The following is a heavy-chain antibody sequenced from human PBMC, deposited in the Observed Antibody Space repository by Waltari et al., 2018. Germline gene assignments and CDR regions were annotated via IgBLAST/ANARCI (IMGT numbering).Heavy chain of an antibody. D-gene: IGHD3-3*01. CDR2: ISGSGGST. CDR1: GFTFSSSA. Sequence: EVQLLESGGGLVQPGGSLRLSCAASGFTFSSSAMSWVRQAPGKGLEWVSAISGSGGSTYYADSVKGRFTISRDNSKNTLYLQMNSLRAEDTAVYYCAKDALYDFWSGNDAFDIWGQGTMVTVSS. V-gene: IGHV3-23*01. J-gene: IGHJ3*02. CDR3: AKDALYDFWSGNDAFDI.